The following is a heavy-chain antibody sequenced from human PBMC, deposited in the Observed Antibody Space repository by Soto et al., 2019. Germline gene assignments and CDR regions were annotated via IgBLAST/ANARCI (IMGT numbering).Heavy chain of an antibody. CDR1: GFTFDDYT. V-gene: IGHV3-43*01. CDR2: ISWDGGST. J-gene: IGHJ6*02. CDR3: ARSYYDFWSGYFGRDYYYYGMDV. D-gene: IGHD3-3*01. Sequence: GGSLRLSCAASGFTFDDYTMHWVRQAPGKGLEWVSLISWDGGSTYYADSVKGRFTTSRDNSKNSLYLQMNSLRTEDTALYYCARSYYDFWSGYFGRDYYYYGMDVWGQGTTVTVSS.